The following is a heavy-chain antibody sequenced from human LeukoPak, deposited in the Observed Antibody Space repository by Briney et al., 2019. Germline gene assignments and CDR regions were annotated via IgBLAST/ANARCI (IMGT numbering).Heavy chain of an antibody. J-gene: IGHJ4*02. Sequence: SETLSLTCTVSGGSISSSSYYWGGIRQPPGKGLEWIGGIYYSGGTYYNPSLKSRVTISVDTSKNQFSLKLSSVTAADTAVYYCARQGGYSGYDFDYWGQGTLVTVSS. CDR1: GGSISSSSYY. CDR3: ARQGGYSGYDFDY. D-gene: IGHD5-12*01. V-gene: IGHV4-39*01. CDR2: IYYSGGT.